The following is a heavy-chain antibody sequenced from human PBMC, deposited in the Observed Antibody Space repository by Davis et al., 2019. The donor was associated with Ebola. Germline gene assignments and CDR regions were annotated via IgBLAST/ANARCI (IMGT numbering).Heavy chain of an antibody. Sequence: ASVKVSCKASGYNFNTYDINWVRQATGQGLEWMGWINPNSGGTNYAQKFQGRVTMTRDTSISTAYMDLSRLRSDDTAVYYCARDLEGRDGDSWSYYYYYMDVWGKRTTVTVSS. V-gene: IGHV1-2*02. J-gene: IGHJ6*03. CDR3: ARDLEGRDGDSWSYYYYYMDV. CDR1: GYNFNTYD. D-gene: IGHD6-13*01. CDR2: INPNSGGT.